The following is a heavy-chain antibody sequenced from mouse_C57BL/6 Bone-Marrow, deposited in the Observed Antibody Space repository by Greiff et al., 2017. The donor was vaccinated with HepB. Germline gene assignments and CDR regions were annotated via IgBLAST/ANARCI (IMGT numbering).Heavy chain of an antibody. J-gene: IGHJ3*01. CDR3: TSPPLYYYGSSPWFAY. CDR1: GYTFTDYE. D-gene: IGHD1-1*01. Sequence: QVQLQQSGAELVRPGASVTLSCKASGYTFTDYEMHWVKQTPVHGLEWIGAIDPETGGTAYNQKFKGKAILTADKSSSTAYMELRSLTSEDSAVYYCTSPPLYYYGSSPWFAYWGQGTLVTVSA. V-gene: IGHV1-15*01. CDR2: IDPETGGT.